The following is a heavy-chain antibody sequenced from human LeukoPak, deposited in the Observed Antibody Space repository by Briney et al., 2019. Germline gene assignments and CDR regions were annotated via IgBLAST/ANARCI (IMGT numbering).Heavy chain of an antibody. CDR2: IRYDGSNK. V-gene: IGHV3-30*02. D-gene: IGHD3-10*01. Sequence: GGSLRLSCVVSGFTFSTYGMHWVRQAPGKGLEWVAFIRYDGSNKYYADSVKGRFTISRDNSKSTLYLQMNSLRAEDTAVYYCAKDDYYGSGTYPFDCWGQGTLVTVSS. CDR1: GFTFSTYG. CDR3: AKDDYYGSGTYPFDC. J-gene: IGHJ4*02.